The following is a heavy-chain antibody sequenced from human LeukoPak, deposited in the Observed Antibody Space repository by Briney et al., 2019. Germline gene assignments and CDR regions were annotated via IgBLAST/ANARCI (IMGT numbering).Heavy chain of an antibody. CDR3: ARSPTPLNHFDY. D-gene: IGHD1-14*01. CDR1: GGSISSGGYY. CDR2: IYYSGST. J-gene: IGHJ4*02. V-gene: IGHV4-31*03. Sequence: SETLSLTCTVSGGSISSGGYYWSWIRQHPGKALEWIGYIYYSGSTYYNPSLKSRVTISVDTSKNQFSLKLSSVTAADTAVYYCARSPTPLNHFDYWGQGTLVTVSS.